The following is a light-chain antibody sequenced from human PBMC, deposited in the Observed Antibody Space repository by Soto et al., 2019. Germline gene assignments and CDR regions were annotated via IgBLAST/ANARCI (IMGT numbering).Light chain of an antibody. J-gene: IGKJ5*01. CDR1: QSVSNN. CDR3: QQYNNWPPIT. Sequence: EIMMTQSPATLSVSPGERATLSCRASQSVSNNLAWYQQKPGQAPRLLIYYASTRATGIPARFSGSGSGTEFTLTISSLQSEDFALYYCQQYNNWPPITFGQGKRLEIK. CDR2: YAS. V-gene: IGKV3-15*01.